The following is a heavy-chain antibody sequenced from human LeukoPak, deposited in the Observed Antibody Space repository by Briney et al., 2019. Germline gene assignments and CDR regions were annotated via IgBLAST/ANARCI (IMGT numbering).Heavy chain of an antibody. CDR1: GFTFSRYT. J-gene: IGHJ4*02. Sequence: GGSLSLSCAASGFTFSRYTMSWVRQAPGKGLEWVSYISSSSSTIYYADSVKGRFTISRDNAKNSLYLQMNSLRAEDTAVYYCARILMGTTIDYWGQGTLVTVSS. D-gene: IGHD1-26*01. V-gene: IGHV3-48*01. CDR3: ARILMGTTIDY. CDR2: ISSSSSTI.